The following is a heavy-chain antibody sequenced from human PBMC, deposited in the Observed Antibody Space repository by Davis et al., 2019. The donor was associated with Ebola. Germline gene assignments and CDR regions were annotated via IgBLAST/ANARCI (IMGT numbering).Heavy chain of an antibody. D-gene: IGHD6-6*01. J-gene: IGHJ4*02. CDR3: ARTSLAHFDY. CDR2: TYYRSKWYN. CDR1: GDSLSNDYTA. Sequence: SETLSLTCAISGDSLSNDYTAWNWLRLSPSRGLEWLGRTYYRSKWYNDYAVSVRSRITINPDTSKNQFSLQLNSVTPEDTAVYYCARTSLAHFDYWGQGTLVTVSS. V-gene: IGHV6-1*01.